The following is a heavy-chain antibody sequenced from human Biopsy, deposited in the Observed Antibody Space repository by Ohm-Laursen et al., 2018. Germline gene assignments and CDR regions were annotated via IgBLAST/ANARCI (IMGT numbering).Heavy chain of an antibody. D-gene: IGHD6-13*01. V-gene: IGHV2-70*11. CDR2: VDWDDYK. J-gene: IGHJ6*02. CDR3: ARTPILIVSAGLVYRHRGHLQGMDV. Sequence: TQTLTLTRSFSGFSLSARGMCVSWIRQAPGKALEWLARVDWDDYKDYSASLQTKLSISKDTSNDQVVLTVNNVDPADTATYYCARTPILIVSAGLVYRHRGHLQGMDVWGQGIAVTVS. CDR1: GFSLSARGMC.